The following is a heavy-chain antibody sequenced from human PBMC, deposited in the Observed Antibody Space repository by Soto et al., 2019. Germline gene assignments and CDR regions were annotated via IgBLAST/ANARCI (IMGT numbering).Heavy chain of an antibody. D-gene: IGHD3-22*01. J-gene: IGHJ4*02. CDR2: ISYDGSNK. CDR3: AKDPRPLDGMVVVVINYFDY. Sequence: LRLSCAASGFTLSSYGMHWVRQAPGKGLEWVAVISYDGSNKYYADSVKGRFTISRDNSKNTLYLQMNSLRAEDTAVYYCAKDPRPLDGMVVVVINYFDYWGQGTLVTVSS. V-gene: IGHV3-30*18. CDR1: GFTLSSYG.